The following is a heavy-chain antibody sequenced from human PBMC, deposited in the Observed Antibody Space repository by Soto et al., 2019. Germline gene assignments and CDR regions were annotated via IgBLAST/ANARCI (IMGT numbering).Heavy chain of an antibody. J-gene: IGHJ1*01. V-gene: IGHV3-30-3*01. CDR1: GFTFSSYA. CDR3: ASALYIVVGTGSFQH. Sequence: GSLRLSCAASGFTFSSYAMHWVRQAPGKGLEWVAVISYDGGNKYYADSVNGRFTIFRDNSKNTLYLQMNSLRAEDTAVYYCASALYIVVGTGSFQHWGQGTLVTVSS. CDR2: ISYDGGNK. D-gene: IGHD2-21*02.